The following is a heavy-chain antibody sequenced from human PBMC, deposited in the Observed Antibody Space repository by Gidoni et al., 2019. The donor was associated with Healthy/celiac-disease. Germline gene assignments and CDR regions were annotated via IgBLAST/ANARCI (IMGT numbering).Heavy chain of an antibody. CDR2: IIPIFGTA. CDR1: GGTFSSYA. J-gene: IGHJ6*02. Sequence: QVQLVQSGAEVKKPGSSVKVSCKSSGGTFSSYAISWVRQAPGQGLEWMGGIIPIFGTANYAQKFQGRVTITADESTSTAYMELSSLRSEDTAVYYCARVSVMVATIRQSYYYYGMDVWGQGTTVTVSS. V-gene: IGHV1-69*01. CDR3: ARVSVMVATIRQSYYYYGMDV. D-gene: IGHD5-12*01.